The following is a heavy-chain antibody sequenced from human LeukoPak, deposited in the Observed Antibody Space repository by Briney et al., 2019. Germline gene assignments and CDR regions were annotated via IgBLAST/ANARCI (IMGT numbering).Heavy chain of an antibody. J-gene: IGHJ3*02. CDR3: ARQSYFDGRGDDAFDI. CDR2: ISPYNGNT. Sequence: ASVKVSCKDSGYTFNNYGISWVRQVPGQGLEWMGWISPYNGNTKFAQKFQGRVTVTTETSTSTAYMELRSLRSDDTAVYYCARQSYFDGRGDDAFDIWGQGTMVTVSS. V-gene: IGHV1-18*01. D-gene: IGHD2-15*01. CDR1: GYTFNNYG.